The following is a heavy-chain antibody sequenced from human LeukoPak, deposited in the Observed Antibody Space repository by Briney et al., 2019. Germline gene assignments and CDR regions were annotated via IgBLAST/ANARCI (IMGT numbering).Heavy chain of an antibody. V-gene: IGHV4-34*01. CDR2: INHSGST. D-gene: IGHD3-22*01. Sequence: PSETLSLTCAVYGGSFSGYYWSWIRQPPGKGLEWIGEINHSGSTNYNPSLKSRVTISVDTSKNQFSLKLSSVTAADTAVYYCARGSRKKITMIVVGNGYYFDYWGQGTLVTVSS. CDR3: ARGSRKKITMIVVGNGYYFDY. CDR1: GGSFSGYY. J-gene: IGHJ4*02.